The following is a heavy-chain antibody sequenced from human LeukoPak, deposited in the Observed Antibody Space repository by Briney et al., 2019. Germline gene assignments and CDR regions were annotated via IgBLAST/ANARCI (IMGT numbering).Heavy chain of an antibody. J-gene: IGHJ5*02. CDR2: TYYRSKWYS. D-gene: IGHD1-14*01. Sequence: SQTLSLTCAISGDIFASNSGAWNWIRQSPSRGLEWLGRTYYRSKWYSEYQVSVKSRITINPDTSKNQFSLQLNSVTPEDTAVYYCARGTDTWFDPWGQGTLVIVSS. CDR3: ARGTDTWFDP. CDR1: GDIFASNSGA. V-gene: IGHV6-1*01.